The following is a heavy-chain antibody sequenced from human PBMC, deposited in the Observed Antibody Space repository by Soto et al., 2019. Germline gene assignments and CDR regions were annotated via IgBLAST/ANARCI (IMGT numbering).Heavy chain of an antibody. CDR2: IYPGDSDT. CDR3: ARWAHIVVVTAIPDY. J-gene: IGHJ4*02. V-gene: IGHV5-51*01. CDR1: GYSFTRYW. D-gene: IGHD2-21*02. Sequence: GESLKLSCTGSGYSFTRYWIGWVRQMPGKGLEWMGIIYPGDSDTRYSPSFQGQVTISADKSISTAYLQWSSLKASDTAMYYCARWAHIVVVTAIPDYWGQGTLVTVSS.